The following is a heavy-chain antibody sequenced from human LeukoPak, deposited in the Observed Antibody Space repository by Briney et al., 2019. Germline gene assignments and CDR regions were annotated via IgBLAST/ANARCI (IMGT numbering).Heavy chain of an antibody. V-gene: IGHV1-18*01. Sequence: ASVKVSCKASGYTFTSYGISWVRQAPGQGLEWMGWISAYNGNTNYAQKLQGRVTMTTDTSTSTAYMELRSLRSEDTAVYYCARDRYDILTGYYYYYYMDVWGKGTTVTVSS. J-gene: IGHJ6*03. CDR2: ISAYNGNT. CDR3: ARDRYDILTGYYYYYYMDV. CDR1: GYTFTSYG. D-gene: IGHD3-9*01.